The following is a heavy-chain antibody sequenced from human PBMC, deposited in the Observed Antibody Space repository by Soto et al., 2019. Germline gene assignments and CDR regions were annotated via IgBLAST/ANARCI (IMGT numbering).Heavy chain of an antibody. CDR2: INAGNGNT. D-gene: IGHD5-18*01. Sequence: ASVKVSCKASGYTFTSYAMHWVRQAPGQRLEWMGWINAGNGNTKYSQKFQGRVTITRDTSASTAYMELSSLRSEDTAVYYCARDAVDTAMSYYYYYYMDVWGKGTTVTVSS. CDR3: ARDAVDTAMSYYYYYYMDV. V-gene: IGHV1-3*01. CDR1: GYTFTSYA. J-gene: IGHJ6*03.